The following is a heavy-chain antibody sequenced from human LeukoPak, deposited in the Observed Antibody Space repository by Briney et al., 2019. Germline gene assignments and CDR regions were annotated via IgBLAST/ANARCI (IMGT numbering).Heavy chain of an antibody. D-gene: IGHD3-22*01. CDR2: IKEDGSVQ. CDR1: GFTFSGRW. J-gene: IGHJ4*02. Sequence: GGSLRVSCAASGFTFSGRWMTWVRQAPGEGLEWVANIKEDGSVQYYEDSVKGRFTISRDNAKNSLYLQMSSLRAEDTAVYYCARDLSSGLDSWGLGTLVPVSS. V-gene: IGHV3-7*05. CDR3: ARDLSSGLDS.